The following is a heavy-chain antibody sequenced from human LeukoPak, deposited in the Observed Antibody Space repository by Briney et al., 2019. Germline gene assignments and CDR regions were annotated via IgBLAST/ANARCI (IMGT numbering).Heavy chain of an antibody. V-gene: IGHV4-39*07. CDR3: ARGPLYLGYYDFWTGSRDYGMDV. J-gene: IGHJ6*02. CDR1: GGSISSGDYY. D-gene: IGHD3-3*01. Sequence: PSETPSLTCTVSGGSISSGDYYWSWIRQPPGKGLEWIGEINHSGSTNYNPSLKSRVTISVDTSKNQFSLKLSSVTAADTAVYYCARGPLYLGYYDFWTGSRDYGMDVWGQGTTVTVSS. CDR2: INHSGST.